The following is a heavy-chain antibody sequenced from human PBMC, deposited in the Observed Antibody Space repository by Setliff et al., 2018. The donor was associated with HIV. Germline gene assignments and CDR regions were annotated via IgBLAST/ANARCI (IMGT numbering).Heavy chain of an antibody. V-gene: IGHV3-49*03. Sequence: PGGSLGLSCTTSGFTFGYYAMNWFRQAPGKGLEWVGFIRTNSYGGTTEYAASVKGRFTISRDDSKSIVYVQMNSLKTEDTAVYFCTGYYDSSGYYYGVDYWGQGTLVTVSS. CDR2: IRTNSYGGTT. CDR3: TGYYDSSGYYYGVDY. CDR1: GFTFGYYA. D-gene: IGHD3-22*01. J-gene: IGHJ4*02.